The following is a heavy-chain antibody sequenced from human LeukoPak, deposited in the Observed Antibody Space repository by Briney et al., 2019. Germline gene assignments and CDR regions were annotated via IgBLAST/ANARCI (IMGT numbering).Heavy chain of an antibody. D-gene: IGHD6-6*01. CDR3: ARGAARRGFDY. Sequence: NPSETLSLTCAVYGGSFSGYYWSWIRQPPGKGLEWIGEINHSGSTNYNPSLKSRVTISVDTFKNQFSLKLSSVTAADTAVYYCARGAARRGFDYWGQGTLVTVSS. CDR1: GGSFSGYY. CDR2: INHSGST. J-gene: IGHJ4*02. V-gene: IGHV4-34*01.